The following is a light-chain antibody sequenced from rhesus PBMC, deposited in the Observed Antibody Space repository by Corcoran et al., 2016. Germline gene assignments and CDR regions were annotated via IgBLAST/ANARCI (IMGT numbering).Light chain of an antibody. CDR2: ATS. CDR1: HGINKE. J-gene: IGKJ2*01. CDR3: LQAHTSPYT. V-gene: IGKV1-94*01. Sequence: DAQMTQSPSSLSASPGDRVTVTCRSSHGINKELSWYQQKPWKAPALLFYATSHLHTGVPSRFRGSGSGTDFTPTITTLPPEDVTTYCCLQAHTSPYTFGRGAKVEI.